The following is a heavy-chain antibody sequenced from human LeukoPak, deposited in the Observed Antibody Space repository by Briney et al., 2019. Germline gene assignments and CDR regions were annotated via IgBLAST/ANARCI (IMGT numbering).Heavy chain of an antibody. CDR1: GGSISSGGYH. Sequence: PSETLSLTCTVSGGSISSGGYHWRWIRQHPGKGLEWIGYIYYSGSTYYNPSLKSRVTISVDTSKNQFSLKLSSVTAADTAVYYCARAGGNSGYYYYYGMDVWGQGTTVTVSS. CDR2: IYYSGST. D-gene: IGHD4-23*01. J-gene: IGHJ6*02. V-gene: IGHV4-31*03. CDR3: ARAGGNSGYYYYYGMDV.